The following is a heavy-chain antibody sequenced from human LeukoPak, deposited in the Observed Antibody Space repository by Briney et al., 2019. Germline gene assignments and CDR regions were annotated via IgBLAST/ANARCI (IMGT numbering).Heavy chain of an antibody. J-gene: IGHJ4*02. CDR3: ARDLNYYDSSGYFLDY. CDR1: GFTFSSYG. D-gene: IGHD3-22*01. V-gene: IGHV3-33*01. Sequence: PGRSLRLSCAASGFTFSSYGMHWVRQAPGKGLGWVAVIWYDGSNKYYADSVKGRFTISRDNSKNTLYLQMNSLRAEDTAVYYCARDLNYYDSSGYFLDYWGQGTLVTVSS. CDR2: IWYDGSNK.